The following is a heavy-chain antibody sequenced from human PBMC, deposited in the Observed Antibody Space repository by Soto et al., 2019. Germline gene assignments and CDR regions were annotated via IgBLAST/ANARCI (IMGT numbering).Heavy chain of an antibody. J-gene: IGHJ5*02. CDR3: AGQWSAGYGAFDP. V-gene: IGHV4-4*02. Sequence: QVQLQESGPGLVKPSGTLSLTCAVSGGSVNNDKWWSWVRQPPGKGLEWIGEIHSSGITNYNPSLKRRASIFVDKFKNQFSVKLTSVPAADTAVYFCAGQWSAGYGAFDPWGQGTLVTVSS. CDR2: IHSSGIT. D-gene: IGHD3-9*01. CDR1: GGSVNNDKW.